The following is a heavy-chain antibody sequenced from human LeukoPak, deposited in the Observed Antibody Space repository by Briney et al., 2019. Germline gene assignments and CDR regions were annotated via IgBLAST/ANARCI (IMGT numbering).Heavy chain of an antibody. CDR3: ASLVGATRIGLG. CDR2: IIPILGIA. D-gene: IGHD1-26*01. J-gene: IGHJ4*02. CDR1: GYTFSSYG. V-gene: IGHV1-69*04. Sequence: ASVKVSCKTSGYTFSSYGITWVRQAPGQGLEWMGRIIPILGIANYAQKFQGRVTITADKSTSTAYMELSSLRSEDTAVYYCASLVGATRIGLGWGQGTLVTVSS.